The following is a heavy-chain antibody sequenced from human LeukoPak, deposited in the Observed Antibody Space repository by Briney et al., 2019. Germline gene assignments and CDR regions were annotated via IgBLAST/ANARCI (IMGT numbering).Heavy chain of an antibody. J-gene: IGHJ4*02. Sequence: PSETLSLTCAVYGGSFGGYYWSWIRQPPGKGLEWIGEINHSGSTNYNPSLKSRVTISVDTSKNQFSLKLSSVTAADTAVYYCARGPNIVVVPAAIRGYDYWGQGTLVTVSS. V-gene: IGHV4-34*01. CDR2: INHSGST. CDR3: ARGPNIVVVPAAIRGYDY. CDR1: GGSFGGYY. D-gene: IGHD2-2*02.